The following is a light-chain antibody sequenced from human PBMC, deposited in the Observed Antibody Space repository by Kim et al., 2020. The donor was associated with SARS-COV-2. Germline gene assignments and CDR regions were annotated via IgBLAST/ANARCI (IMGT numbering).Light chain of an antibody. V-gene: IGLV1-40*01. Sequence: VTSSGTGTSSNSGARYVVHWYQHLQGTAPTLLIYGYNNRPAGVPARVSGSKSGTSASLAITGLQAEDEADYYCQSDDNGLSVWVFGGGTQLTVL. CDR2: GYN. CDR3: QSDDNGLSVWV. CDR1: SSNSGARYV. J-gene: IGLJ3*02.